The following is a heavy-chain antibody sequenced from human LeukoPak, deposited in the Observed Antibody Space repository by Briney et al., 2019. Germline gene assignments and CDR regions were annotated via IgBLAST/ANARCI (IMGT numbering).Heavy chain of an antibody. J-gene: IGHJ6*02. Sequence: PSETLSLTCTVSGGSISSYYWSWIRQPPGKGLEWIGYIYYSGSTNYNPSLKSRVTISVDTSKNQFSLKLSSVTAADTAVYYCARDGYYGSGMDVWGQGTTVTVSS. V-gene: IGHV4-59*01. CDR3: ARDGYYGSGMDV. D-gene: IGHD3-10*01. CDR1: GGSISSYY. CDR2: IYYSGST.